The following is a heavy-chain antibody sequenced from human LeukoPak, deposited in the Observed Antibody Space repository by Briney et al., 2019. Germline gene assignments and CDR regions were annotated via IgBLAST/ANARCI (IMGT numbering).Heavy chain of an antibody. CDR3: VRDFAGNPDGFDI. CDR2: IYSGGST. V-gene: IGHV3-66*01. D-gene: IGHD1-14*01. CDR1: GFTVSSNY. Sequence: GGSLRLSCAASGFTVSSNYMTWVRQAPGKGLEWVSLIYSGGSTYYADSVKGRFTVSRDNSKNTLYLQMNSLRAEDTAVYYCVRDFAGNPDGFDIWGQGTMVTVSS. J-gene: IGHJ3*02.